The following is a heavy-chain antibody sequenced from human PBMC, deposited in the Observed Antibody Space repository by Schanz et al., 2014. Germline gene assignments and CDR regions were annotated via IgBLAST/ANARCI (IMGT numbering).Heavy chain of an antibody. CDR3: ARDKGGLIPFDY. Sequence: EVQLVESGGGLVQPGGSLRLCCAASRFTFSDYWMSWVRQAPGKGLEWVANMNQDGSVKNYVDSVKGRFTISRDNAKNSLYLQMNSLRAEDTAVYYCARDKGGLIPFDYWGQGTLVAVSS. V-gene: IGHV3-7*01. J-gene: IGHJ4*02. CDR2: MNQDGSVK. D-gene: IGHD2-15*01. CDR1: RFTFSDYW.